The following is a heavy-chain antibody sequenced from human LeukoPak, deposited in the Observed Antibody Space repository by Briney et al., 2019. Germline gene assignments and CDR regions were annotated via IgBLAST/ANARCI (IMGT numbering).Heavy chain of an antibody. D-gene: IGHD1-26*01. CDR2: IYYTGSP. Sequence: PSETLSLTCSVSGASINGGTYYWGWIRQPPGKALERIGSIYYTGSPYDNPSLKRRATISVDTSKNQFSLKLSSVTAADTAVYYCARRGGSGRAFDYWGQGTLVTVSS. J-gene: IGHJ4*02. CDR3: ARRGGSGRAFDY. V-gene: IGHV4-39*01. CDR1: GASINGGTYY.